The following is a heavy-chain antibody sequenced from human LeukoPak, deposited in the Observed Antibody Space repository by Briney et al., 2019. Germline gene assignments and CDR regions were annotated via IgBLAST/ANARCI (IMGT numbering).Heavy chain of an antibody. CDR1: GFTFSSYG. CDR2: IWYDGSNK. D-gene: IGHD1-26*01. CDR3: TGSSGSHEGFDY. V-gene: IGHV3-33*01. Sequence: GRSLRLSCAASGFTFSSYGMHWVRQAPGKGLEWVAVIWYDGSNKYYADSVKGRFTISRDNSKNTLYLQMNSLRAEDTAVYYCTGSSGSHEGFDYWGQGTLVTVSS. J-gene: IGHJ4*02.